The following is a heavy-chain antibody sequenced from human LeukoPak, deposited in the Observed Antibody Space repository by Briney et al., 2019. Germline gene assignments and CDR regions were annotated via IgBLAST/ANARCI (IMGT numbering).Heavy chain of an antibody. V-gene: IGHV1-18*01. Sequence: ASVKVSCKASGYTFTSYGISWVRQAPGQGLEWMGWISAYNGNTNYAQKLQGRVTMTTDTSTSTAYMELRSLRSDDTAVYYCARVGYGAHLLGYCSSTSCYTSDWFDPWGQGTLVTVSS. J-gene: IGHJ5*02. CDR2: ISAYNGNT. D-gene: IGHD2-2*02. CDR3: ARVGYGAHLLGYCSSTSCYTSDWFDP. CDR1: GYTFTSYG.